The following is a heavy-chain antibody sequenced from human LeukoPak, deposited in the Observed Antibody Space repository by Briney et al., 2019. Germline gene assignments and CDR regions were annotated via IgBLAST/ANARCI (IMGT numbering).Heavy chain of an antibody. CDR2: LYTSRST. V-gene: IGHV4-4*09. Sequence: PSETLSLTCTVSGGSICSSYWTWIRQPPGKGLEWIGYLYTSRSTDYKPSLKSRVTISVDTSKNRFSLKLTSVIAADTAMYYCARQIAPPGNYYYYMDVWGKGTTVTVSS. CDR1: GGSICSSY. D-gene: IGHD6-13*01. CDR3: ARQIAPPGNYYYYMDV. J-gene: IGHJ6*03.